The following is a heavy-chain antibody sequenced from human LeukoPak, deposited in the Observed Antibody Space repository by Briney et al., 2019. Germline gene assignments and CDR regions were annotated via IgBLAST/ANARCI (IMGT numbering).Heavy chain of an antibody. CDR2: INHSGST. V-gene: IGHV4-34*01. D-gene: IGHD2-15*01. CDR3: ARAWHCNGGSCYLFDY. Sequence: PSETLSLTCAVYGGSFSGYYWSWIRQPPGKGLEWIGEINHSGSTNYNPSLKSRVTISVDTSKNQFSLKLSSVTAADTAVYYCARAWHCNGGSCYLFDYWGQGTLVTVSS. CDR1: GGSFSGYY. J-gene: IGHJ4*02.